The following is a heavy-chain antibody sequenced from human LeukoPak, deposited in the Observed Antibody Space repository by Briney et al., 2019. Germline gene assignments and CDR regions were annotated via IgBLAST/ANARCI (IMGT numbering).Heavy chain of an antibody. J-gene: IGHJ4*02. Sequence: ASVKVSCKASGYTFTSYAMHWVRQAPGQRLEWMGWINAGNGNTKYSQEFQGRVTITRDTSASTAYMELSSLRSEDMAVYYCARGRASMVRGVMEDFDYWGQGTLVTVSS. CDR3: ARGRASMVRGVMEDFDY. V-gene: IGHV1-3*03. CDR2: INAGNGNT. CDR1: GYTFTSYA. D-gene: IGHD3-10*01.